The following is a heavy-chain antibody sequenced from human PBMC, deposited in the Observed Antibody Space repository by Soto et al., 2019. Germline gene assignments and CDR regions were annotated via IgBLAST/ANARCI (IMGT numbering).Heavy chain of an antibody. J-gene: IGHJ4*02. D-gene: IGHD6-19*01. Sequence: EVQLVESGGCLVQPGGSLILSCEVSGFIFSSYWMHWVRQAPGKGLVWVSRINTDGSSRTYADSVEGRFTISRDNAKNTLYLQIDSLRDEDTAVYFCVRGSNDWIGVDYWGQGTLATVSS. CDR2: INTDGSSR. CDR1: GFIFSSYW. V-gene: IGHV3-74*01. CDR3: VRGSNDWIGVDY.